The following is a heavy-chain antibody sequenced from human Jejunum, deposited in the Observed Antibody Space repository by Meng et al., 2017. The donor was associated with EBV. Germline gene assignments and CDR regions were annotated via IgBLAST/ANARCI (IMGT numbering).Heavy chain of an antibody. D-gene: IGHD1-26*01. J-gene: IGHJ4*02. V-gene: IGHV4-61*08. CDR1: GGSVSSGGYY. Sequence: QGKLKEAGPGRVKPSETRALTCTVSGGSVSSGGYYWSWIRQPPGKGLEWIGYIYNSESTNYKSSLKSRVTISADTSKNQFSLRLSSVTAADMAVYYCARDQNGSYFAYWGQGTLVTVSS. CDR3: ARDQNGSYFAY. CDR2: IYNSEST.